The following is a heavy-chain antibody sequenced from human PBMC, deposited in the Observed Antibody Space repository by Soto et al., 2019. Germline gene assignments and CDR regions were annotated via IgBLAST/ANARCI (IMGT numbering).Heavy chain of an antibody. Sequence: QVQLVESGGGVVQPGRSLRLSCAASGFTFSSYGMHWVRQAPGKGLEWVAVIWYDGSNKYYADSVKGRFTISRDNSKNTLYLQMNSLRAEDTAVYYCAREMGSNDSYGMDVWGQGTTVTVSS. V-gene: IGHV3-33*01. CDR1: GFTFSSYG. D-gene: IGHD1-1*01. CDR2: IWYDGSNK. J-gene: IGHJ6*02. CDR3: AREMGSNDSYGMDV.